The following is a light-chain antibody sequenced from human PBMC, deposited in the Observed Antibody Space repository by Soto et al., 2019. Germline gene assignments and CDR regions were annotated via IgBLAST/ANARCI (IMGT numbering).Light chain of an antibody. Sequence: QPVLTHPPSVSGAPGQRVTISCTGSSSNIGAGYDVHWYQQLPGTAPKLLIYGNSNRPSGVPDRFSGSKSGTSASLAITGLQAEDEADYYCQSYDSSLSGSVFGGGTKVTVL. CDR3: QSYDSSLSGSV. V-gene: IGLV1-40*01. CDR1: SSNIGAGYD. CDR2: GNS. J-gene: IGLJ2*01.